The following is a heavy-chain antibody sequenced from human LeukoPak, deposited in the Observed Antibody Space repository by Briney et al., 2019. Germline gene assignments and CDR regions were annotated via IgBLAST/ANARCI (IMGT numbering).Heavy chain of an antibody. V-gene: IGHV1-18*01. CDR2: ISAYNGNT. CDR3: AREVVGSYYYFDY. Sequence: ASVKVSCKASGYTFTSYGISWVRQAPGQGLEWMGWISAYNGNTNYAQKLQGRVTMTIDTSTSTACMELRSLRSDDTAVYYCAREVVGSYYYFDYWGQGTLVTVSS. D-gene: IGHD1-26*01. CDR1: GYTFTSYG. J-gene: IGHJ4*02.